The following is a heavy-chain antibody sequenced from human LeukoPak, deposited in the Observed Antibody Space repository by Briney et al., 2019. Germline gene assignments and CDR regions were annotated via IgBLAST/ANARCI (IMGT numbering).Heavy chain of an antibody. CDR1: GFTFSRYA. CDR2: ISGSGGST. J-gene: IGHJ4*02. V-gene: IGHV3-23*01. CDR3: AKDLTKGISAGDY. D-gene: IGHD6-13*01. Sequence: AGSLRLSCAASGFTFSRYAMSWVRQAPGKGLKWVSPISGSGGSTYYADSVKGRFTISRDNSKNTLYLQMNSLRAEDTAVYYCAKDLTKGISAGDYCGQGTLVTVSS.